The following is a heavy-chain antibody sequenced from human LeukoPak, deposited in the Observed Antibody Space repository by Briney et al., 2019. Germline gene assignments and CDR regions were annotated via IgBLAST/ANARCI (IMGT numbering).Heavy chain of an antibody. V-gene: IGHV1-46*01. CDR1: GYTFTGYY. CDR2: INPSGGST. Sequence: ASVKVSCKASGYTFTGYYMHWVRQAPGQGLEWMGWINPSGGSTSYAQKFQGRVTMTRDTSTSTVYMELSSLRSEDTAVYYCARVPRSGSYYFNWFDPWGQGTLVTVSS. CDR3: ARVPRSGSYYFNWFDP. J-gene: IGHJ5*02. D-gene: IGHD3-10*01.